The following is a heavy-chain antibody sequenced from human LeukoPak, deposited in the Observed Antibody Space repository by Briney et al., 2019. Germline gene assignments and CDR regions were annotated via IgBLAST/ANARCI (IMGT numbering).Heavy chain of an antibody. CDR3: AKDVPLEWLFQLTYGMDV. CDR2: ISYDGSNK. Sequence: GGSLRLSCAASGFTFSSYWMHWVRQAPGKGLEWVAVISYDGSNKYYADSVKGRFTISRDNSKNTLYLQMNSLRAEDTAVYYCAKDVPLEWLFQLTYGMDVWGQGTTVTVSS. V-gene: IGHV3-30*18. D-gene: IGHD3-3*01. CDR1: GFTFSSYW. J-gene: IGHJ6*02.